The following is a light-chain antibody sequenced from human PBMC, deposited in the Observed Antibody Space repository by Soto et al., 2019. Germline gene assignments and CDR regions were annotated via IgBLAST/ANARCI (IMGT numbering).Light chain of an antibody. CDR1: SSDVGGYNY. CDR2: DVS. J-gene: IGLJ2*01. Sequence: QSALTQPRSVSGSPGQSVTISCTGTSSDVGGYNYVSWYQQHPGKAPKLMIYDVSKRPSGVPDRFSGANSGNTASLTISGLQDEDEADYYCCSYAGSYTFVVFGGVTKATVL. V-gene: IGLV2-11*01. CDR3: CSYAGSYTFVV.